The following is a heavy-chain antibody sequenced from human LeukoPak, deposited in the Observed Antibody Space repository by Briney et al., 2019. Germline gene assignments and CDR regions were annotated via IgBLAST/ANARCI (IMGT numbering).Heavy chain of an antibody. CDR1: GFSFNNYG. Sequence: GGSLRLSCGASGFSFNNYGMHWVRQAPGKGLEWLTFIRYDTSNEYYAVSVKGRFTISRDNSKNTLYLEMNSLRPEDTAVYYCARGGTVINALDFWGQGILVAAAS. V-gene: IGHV3-30*02. CDR2: IRYDTSNE. CDR3: ARGGTVINALDF. D-gene: IGHD2-21*01. J-gene: IGHJ4*02.